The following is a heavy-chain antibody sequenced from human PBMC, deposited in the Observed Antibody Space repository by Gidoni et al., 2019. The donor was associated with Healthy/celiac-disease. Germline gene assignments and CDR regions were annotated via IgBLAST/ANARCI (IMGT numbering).Heavy chain of an antibody. J-gene: IGHJ4*02. CDR2: IYWDDDK. D-gene: IGHD6-19*01. V-gene: IGHV2-5*02. CDR1: GFSLSTSGVG. Sequence: QITLKESGPTLVKPTQTLTLTCTFSGFSLSTSGVGVGWIPQPPGKALEWLALIYWDDDKRYSPTLKSRLTITKDTSKNQVVLTMTNMDPVDTATYYCAHEMEYSSGWYCCGFDYWGQGTLVTVSS. CDR3: AHEMEYSSGWYCCGFDY.